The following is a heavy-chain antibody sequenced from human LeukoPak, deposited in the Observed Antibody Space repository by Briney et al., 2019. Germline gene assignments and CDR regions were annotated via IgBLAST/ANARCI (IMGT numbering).Heavy chain of an antibody. Sequence: SETLSLTCAVYGGSFSGYYWSWIRQPPGKGLEWIGEINHSGSTNYNPSLKSRVTISVDTSKNQFSLKLSSVTAADTAVYYCARARDVLLWFGENNWFDPWGQGTLVTVSS. CDR2: INHSGST. CDR1: GGSFSGYY. J-gene: IGHJ5*02. CDR3: ARARDVLLWFGENNWFDP. V-gene: IGHV4-34*01. D-gene: IGHD3-10*01.